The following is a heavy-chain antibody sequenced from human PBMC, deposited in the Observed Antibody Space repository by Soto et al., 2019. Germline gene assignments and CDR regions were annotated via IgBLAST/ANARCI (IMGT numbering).Heavy chain of an antibody. J-gene: IGHJ4*02. V-gene: IGHV1-46*01. Sequence: ASVKVSCKASGYTFTSYYMHWVRQAPGQGLEWMGIINPSGGSTSYAQKFQGRVTMTRDTSTSTVYMELSSLRSEDTAVYYCARDEILRYFDWFGSKFDYWGQGTLVTVSS. D-gene: IGHD3-9*01. CDR2: INPSGGST. CDR1: GYTFTSYY. CDR3: ARDEILRYFDWFGSKFDY.